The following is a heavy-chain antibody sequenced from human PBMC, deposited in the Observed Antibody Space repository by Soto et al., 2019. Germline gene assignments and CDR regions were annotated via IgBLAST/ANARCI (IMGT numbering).Heavy chain of an antibody. V-gene: IGHV3-30*04. CDR1: GFTFSNYA. CDR3: ARGERKDTAVVIGVRPGEYGVDV. J-gene: IGHJ6*02. Sequence: QVQLVESGGGVVQPGRSLRLSCAASGFTFSNYAMHWVRQAPGKGLECVAVISYNGGNRFYRDYVKGRFTISRDNSKNTVKQQRDRQKYEEPAVYYCARGERKDTAVVIGVRPGEYGVDVWGQGTTVTVSS. CDR2: ISYNGGNR. D-gene: IGHD2-15*01.